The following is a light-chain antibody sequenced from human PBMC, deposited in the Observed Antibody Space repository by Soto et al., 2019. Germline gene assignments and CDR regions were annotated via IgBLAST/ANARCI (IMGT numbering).Light chain of an antibody. CDR2: LEGSGSY. CDR3: ETWDSNTHTV. CDR1: SGHSSYI. V-gene: IGLV4-60*02. Sequence: QPVLTQSCSASASLGSSVKLTCTLSSGHSSYIIAWHQQQPGKAPRYLMKLEGSGSYNKGSGVPDRFSGSSSGADRYLTISNLQFEDEADYYCETWDSNTHTVFGGGTKLTVL. J-gene: IGLJ3*02.